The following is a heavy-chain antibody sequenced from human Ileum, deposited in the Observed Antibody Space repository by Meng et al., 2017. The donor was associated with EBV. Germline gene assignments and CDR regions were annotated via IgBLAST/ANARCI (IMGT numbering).Heavy chain of an antibody. CDR3: ARGWDTAMDSG. Sequence: QGRRQGSGPGRGKPSETLSLTCTVSGGSVSISSYYWSWIRQPPGKGLEWIGYIYYSGTTNYSPSLESRVTISVDTSKNQFSLKLRSVAASDTAVYYCARGWDTAMDSGWGQGTLVTVSS. D-gene: IGHD5-18*01. J-gene: IGHJ4*02. CDR2: IYYSGTT. V-gene: IGHV4-61*01. CDR1: GGSVSISSYY.